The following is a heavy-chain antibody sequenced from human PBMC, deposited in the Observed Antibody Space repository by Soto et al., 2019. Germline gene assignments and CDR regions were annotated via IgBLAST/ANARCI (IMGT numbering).Heavy chain of an antibody. CDR2: ISGSGGST. V-gene: IGHV3-23*01. J-gene: IGHJ6*02. CDR3: AKSYYGDVYYYYGMDV. CDR1: GFTFSSSA. D-gene: IGHD4-17*01. Sequence: GGSLRLSCAASGFTFSSSAMRWVRQAPGKGLEWVSAISGSGGSTYYADSVKGRFTISRDNSKNTLYLQMNSLRAEDTAVYYCAKSYYGDVYYYYGMDVWGQGTTVTASS.